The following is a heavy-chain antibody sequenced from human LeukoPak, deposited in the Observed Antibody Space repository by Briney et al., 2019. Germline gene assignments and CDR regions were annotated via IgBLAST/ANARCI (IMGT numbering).Heavy chain of an antibody. D-gene: IGHD2-15*01. CDR2: IYHSGGT. J-gene: IGHJ6*03. V-gene: IGHV4-38-2*02. CDR1: GGSISSYY. CDR3: AREARYFSGGSCYRGYYYYMDV. Sequence: SETLSLTCTVSGGSISSYYWSWIRQPPGKGLEWIGSIYHSGGTYYNPSLKSRVTTSVDTSKNQFSLKLSSVTAADTAVYYCAREARYFSGGSCYRGYYYYMDVWGKGPTVTVSS.